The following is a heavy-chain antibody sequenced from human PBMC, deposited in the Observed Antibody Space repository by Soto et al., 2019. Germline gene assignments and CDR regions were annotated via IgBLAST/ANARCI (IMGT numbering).Heavy chain of an antibody. CDR1: GFTFSSYA. CDR3: AKFGKIRFLEWLPEPYYFDY. J-gene: IGHJ4*02. CDR2: ISGSGGST. D-gene: IGHD3-3*01. V-gene: IGHV3-23*01. Sequence: PGVSLRLSCAASGFTFSSYAMSWVRQAPGKGLEWVSAISGSGGSTYYADSVKGRFTISRDNSKNTLYLQMNSLRAEDTAVYYCAKFGKIRFLEWLPEPYYFDYWGQGTLVTVYS.